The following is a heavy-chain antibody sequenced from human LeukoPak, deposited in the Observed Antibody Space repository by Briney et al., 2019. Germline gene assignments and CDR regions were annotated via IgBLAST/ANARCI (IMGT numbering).Heavy chain of an antibody. Sequence: SETLSLTCAVYGGSLSGYYWSWIRPPPGRGLEWIGYIYYSGSTNYNPSLKSRVTISVDTSKNQFSLKLSSVTAADTAVYYCARRDMQWGAFDIWGQGTMVTVSS. CDR3: ARRDMQWGAFDI. CDR1: GGSLSGYY. CDR2: IYYSGST. D-gene: IGHD2-8*01. V-gene: IGHV4-59*01. J-gene: IGHJ3*02.